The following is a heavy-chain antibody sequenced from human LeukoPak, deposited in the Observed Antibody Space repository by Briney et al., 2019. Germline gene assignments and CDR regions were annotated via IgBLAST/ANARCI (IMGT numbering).Heavy chain of an antibody. CDR2: ISYDGSNE. CDR3: VRDGRYYYGIDV. CDR1: GFTFSRYA. J-gene: IGHJ6*02. Sequence: GGSLRLSCAASGFTFSRYAMHWVRQAPGKGLEWVAVISYDGSNEYYADSVKGRFTISRDNAKNTLYLQMNSLRAEDTAVYYCVRDGRYYYGIDVWGQGTTVTVSS. V-gene: IGHV3-30-3*01.